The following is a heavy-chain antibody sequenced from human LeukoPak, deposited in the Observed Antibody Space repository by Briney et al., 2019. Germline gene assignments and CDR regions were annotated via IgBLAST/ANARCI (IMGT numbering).Heavy chain of an antibody. D-gene: IGHD6-13*01. V-gene: IGHV3-23*01. J-gene: IGHJ6*02. CDR1: GFIFSSYS. Sequence: PGGSLRLSCAAWGFIFSSYSMSWVRQAPGKGLEWVSDITGSGGNTYYADSVKGRFTIPKDNSKNTVYLQMSSLRVDDTAVYYCAKAASSSWPSYYYGMDVWGQGTTVTVSS. CDR3: AKAASSSWPSYYYGMDV. CDR2: ITGSGGNT.